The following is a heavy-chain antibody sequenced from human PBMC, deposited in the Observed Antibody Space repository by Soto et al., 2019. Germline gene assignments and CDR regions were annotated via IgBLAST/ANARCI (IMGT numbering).Heavy chain of an antibody. D-gene: IGHD5-18*01. V-gene: IGHV3-21*01. Sequence: GGSLRLSCAARGFTISSYSMSWVRQAPGKGLEWASSISSSSSYIYYADSMRGRFTVSRDNAKNLVYLQMNSLRDEDTALYYCAREVDTAMGNEASDIWGQGTMVTVSS. CDR2: ISSSSSYI. CDR1: GFTISSYS. CDR3: AREVDTAMGNEASDI. J-gene: IGHJ3*02.